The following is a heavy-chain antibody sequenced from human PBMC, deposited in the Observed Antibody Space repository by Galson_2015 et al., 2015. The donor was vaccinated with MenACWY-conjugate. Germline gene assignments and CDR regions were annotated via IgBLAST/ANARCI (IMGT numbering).Heavy chain of an antibody. V-gene: IGHV3-23*01. J-gene: IGHJ4*03. Sequence: SLRLSCAASGFTFSSYAMSWVRQAPGKGLEWVSAINSDGSGTFYADSVKGRFTISRDNSKNTLYLQVNSLRAEDTAIYYCARQLGYCSSGNCYFDYWGQGTLVTVSS. CDR1: GFTFSSYA. CDR3: ARQLGYCSSGNCYFDY. CDR2: INSDGSGT. D-gene: IGHD2-15*01.